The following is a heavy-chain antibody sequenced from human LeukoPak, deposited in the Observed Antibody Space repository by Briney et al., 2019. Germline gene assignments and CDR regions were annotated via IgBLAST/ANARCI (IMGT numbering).Heavy chain of an antibody. CDR2: IKQDGSEK. V-gene: IGHV3-7*04. D-gene: IGHD5-24*01. CDR1: GFTFSTYW. J-gene: IGHJ4*02. Sequence: GGSLRLSCAASGFTFSTYWMTWVRQAPGKGLEWVANIKQDGSEKYYVDSVKGRFTISRDNAKNTLYLQMNSLRVEDTAVYYCTRGYSYRIDYWGQGTQVSVSS. CDR3: TRGYSYRIDY.